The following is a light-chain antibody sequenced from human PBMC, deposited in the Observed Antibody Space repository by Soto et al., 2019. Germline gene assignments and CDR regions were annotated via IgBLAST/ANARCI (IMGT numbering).Light chain of an antibody. J-gene: IGKJ1*01. CDR1: PSVARHY. CDR3: QQYGSSPPT. CDR2: GAS. Sequence: EIVLTQSPATLSLSPGERAPLSCQASPSVARHYLALDQRKPGQASRLLIYGASSRATDIPYRFSGSGSGTDFTLTITRLEPEDFAVYYCQQYGSSPPTFGQGTKVEIK. V-gene: IGKV3-20*01.